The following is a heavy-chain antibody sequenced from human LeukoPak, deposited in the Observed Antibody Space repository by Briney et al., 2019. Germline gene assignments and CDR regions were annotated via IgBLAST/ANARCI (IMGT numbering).Heavy chain of an antibody. CDR3: AMDSGYQLLRAEYFQR. V-gene: IGHV3-43*02. Sequence: PGGSLRLSCAASGFTFDDYAMHWVRQAPGRGLEWVALISSDGVSTYYADSVKGRFIISRDNTKHSLYLQINGLRTEDTASYFCAMDSGYQLLRAEYFQRWGQGTLVTVSS. J-gene: IGHJ1*01. D-gene: IGHD2-2*01. CDR2: ISSDGVST. CDR1: GFTFDDYA.